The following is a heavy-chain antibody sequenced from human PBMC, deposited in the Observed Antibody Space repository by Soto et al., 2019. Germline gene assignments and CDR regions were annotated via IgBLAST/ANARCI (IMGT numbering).Heavy chain of an antibody. J-gene: IGHJ4*02. V-gene: IGHV4-61*01. Sequence: PSETLSLTCSFSGASVSNIIHYWSWIRQPPGKGLEWIGCVHSSGITNYSPPLKSRVTISLDTSKNQFSLRLDSLTAADTAVYYCARGLGYETLYWGQG. D-gene: IGHD3-3*01. CDR2: VHSSGIT. CDR1: GASVSNIIHY. CDR3: ARGLGYETLY.